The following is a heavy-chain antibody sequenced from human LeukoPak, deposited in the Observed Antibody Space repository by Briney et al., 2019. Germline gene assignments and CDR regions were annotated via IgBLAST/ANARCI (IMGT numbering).Heavy chain of an antibody. J-gene: IGHJ6*02. CDR3: AKGGDNVRLHQYAMDV. Sequence: TGGSLRLSCAASGFTFSSYAMSWVRQAPGKGLEWVSAITGSGGTTSYADSVKGRFTISRDNSKNTLYLQMNSLRGEDTAVYYCAKGGDNVRLHQYAMDVWGQGTTVTVSS. V-gene: IGHV3-23*01. CDR2: ITGSGGTT. D-gene: IGHD4-17*01. CDR1: GFTFSSYA.